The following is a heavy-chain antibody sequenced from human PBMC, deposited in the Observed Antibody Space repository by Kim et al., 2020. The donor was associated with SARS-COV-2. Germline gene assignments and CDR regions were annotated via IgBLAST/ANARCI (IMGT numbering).Heavy chain of an antibody. CDR1: GGSISSYY. D-gene: IGHD3-10*01. CDR3: ARELLWFGESY. Sequence: SETLSLTCTVSGGSISSYYWSWIRQPPGKGLEWIGYIYYSGSTNYNPSLKSRATISVDTSKNPFSLKLSAVTAADTAVYYGARELLWFGESYWGQGTLVTVSS. J-gene: IGHJ4*02. CDR2: IYYSGST. V-gene: IGHV4-59*01.